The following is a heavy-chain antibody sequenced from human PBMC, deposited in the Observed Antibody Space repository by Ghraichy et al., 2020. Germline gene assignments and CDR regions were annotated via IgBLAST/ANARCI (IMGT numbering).Heavy chain of an antibody. Sequence: GALRLSCAASRFTFSSVCMTWVRQAPGKGLEWVANINADGSEKHYVDSVKGRFTISRDNTKNSMYLQMKSLRAEDTALYYCARDLGPSYGNGRRYNYNFGMDVWGQGTTVTVSS. CDR3: ARDLGPSYGNGRRYNYNFGMDV. J-gene: IGHJ6*02. CDR2: INADGSEK. CDR1: RFTFSSVC. D-gene: IGHD2/OR15-2a*01. V-gene: IGHV3-7*03.